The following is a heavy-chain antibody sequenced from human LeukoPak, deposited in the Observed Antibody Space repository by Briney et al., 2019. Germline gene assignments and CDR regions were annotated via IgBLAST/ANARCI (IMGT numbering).Heavy chain of an antibody. CDR2: ISSSSSTI. CDR1: GFTFSSYS. D-gene: IGHD7-27*01. CDR3: ARDSNWGNFDY. Sequence: GGSLRLSCAASGFTFSSYSMNWVRQAPGKGLEWVSYISSSSSTIYYADSVKGRFTISRANAKNSLYLQMNSVRAEDTAVYYCARDSNWGNFDYWGQGTLVTVSS. V-gene: IGHV3-48*01. J-gene: IGHJ4*02.